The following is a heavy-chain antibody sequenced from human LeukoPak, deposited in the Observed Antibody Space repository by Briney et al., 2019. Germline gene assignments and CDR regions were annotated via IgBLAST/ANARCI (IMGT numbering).Heavy chain of an antibody. J-gene: IGHJ5*02. V-gene: IGHV3-74*01. CDR3: AKDQRHNWFDP. CDR1: GFTFSSHW. Sequence: GGSLRLSCAASGFTFSSHWMHWVRQAPGKGLVWVSRINTDGSTTNYADSVKGRFTISRDNSKNTLYLQMNSLRAEDTAVYYCAKDQRHNWFDPWGQGTLVTVSS. CDR2: INTDGSTT.